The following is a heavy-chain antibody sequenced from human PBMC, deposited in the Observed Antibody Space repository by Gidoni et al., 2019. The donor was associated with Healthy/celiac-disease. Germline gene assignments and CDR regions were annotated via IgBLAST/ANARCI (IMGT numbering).Heavy chain of an antibody. CDR3: AKDGRNGDYLYWYFDL. CDR2: ISYDGSKK. Sequence: QVQLVESGGGVVQPGRSLRLSCAASGFTFSSYGIHWVRQAPGKGLEWVALISYDGSKKYYADSVKGRFTISRDNSKYTLYLQMNSLRPEDTAVYYCAKDGRNGDYLYWYFDLWGRGTLVTVSS. D-gene: IGHD4-17*01. V-gene: IGHV3-30*18. J-gene: IGHJ2*01. CDR1: GFTFSSYG.